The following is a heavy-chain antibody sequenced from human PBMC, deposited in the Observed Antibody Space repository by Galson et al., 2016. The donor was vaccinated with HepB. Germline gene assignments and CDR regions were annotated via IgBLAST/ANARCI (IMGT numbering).Heavy chain of an antibody. CDR1: GFTFSGYS. Sequence: SLRLSCAASGFTFSGYSGNWVRQAPGKGLEWISYINPSSRYIYYTASVKGRFTISRGNAKNSLYLQMNSLRGEDTAIYYCARAAVQGYSGSGSRLDLWGLGTLVTVSS. CDR2: INPSSRYI. V-gene: IGHV3-21*01. J-gene: IGHJ5*02. D-gene: IGHD3-10*01. CDR3: ARAAVQGYSGSGSRLDL.